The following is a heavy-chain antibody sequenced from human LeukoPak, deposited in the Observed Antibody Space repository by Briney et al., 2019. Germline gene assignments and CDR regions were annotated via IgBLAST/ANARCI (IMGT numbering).Heavy chain of an antibody. CDR2: IRSKANSYAT. Sequence: GGSLRLSCAASGFTFSGSAMHWVRQASGKGLEWVGRIRSKANSYATAYAASVKGRFTISRDDSKNTAYLQMNSLKTEDTAVYYCTRWRAARRYYFDYWGQGTLVTVSS. CDR1: GFTFSGSA. J-gene: IGHJ4*02. D-gene: IGHD6-6*01. V-gene: IGHV3-73*01. CDR3: TRWRAARRYYFDY.